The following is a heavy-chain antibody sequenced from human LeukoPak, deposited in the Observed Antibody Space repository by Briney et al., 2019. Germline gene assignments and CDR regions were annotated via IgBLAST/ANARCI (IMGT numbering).Heavy chain of an antibody. Sequence: GESLKISCKGSGYSFNTYWIAWVRQMPGKGLEWMGVIYPGDSDTTYSPSFQVQVTISADKSISTAYLQWSSLKASDTAIYYCARLTGIAARPGGMDVWGQGTTVTVSS. J-gene: IGHJ6*02. CDR2: IYPGDSDT. CDR1: GYSFNTYW. D-gene: IGHD6-6*01. CDR3: ARLTGIAARPGGMDV. V-gene: IGHV5-51*01.